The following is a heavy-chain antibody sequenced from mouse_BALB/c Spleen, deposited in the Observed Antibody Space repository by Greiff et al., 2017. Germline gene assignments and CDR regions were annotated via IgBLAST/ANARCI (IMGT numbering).Heavy chain of an antibody. CDR1: GFTFSNYW. Sequence: DVKLVESGGGLVQPGGSMKLSCVASGFTFSNYWMNWVRQSPEKGLEWVAEIRLKSNNYATHYAESVKGRFTISRDDFKSSVYLQMNNLRAEDTGIYYCTPYYDYDEGYAMDYWGQGTSVTVSS. CDR3: TPYYDYDEGYAMDY. V-gene: IGHV6-6*02. CDR2: IRLKSNNYAT. D-gene: IGHD2-4*01. J-gene: IGHJ4*01.